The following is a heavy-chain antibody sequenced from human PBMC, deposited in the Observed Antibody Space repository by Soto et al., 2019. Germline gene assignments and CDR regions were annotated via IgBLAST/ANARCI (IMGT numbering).Heavy chain of an antibody. CDR3: ANELPRYCSGGSSYEP. CDR2: INSDGSGT. CDR1: GFTFSASW. J-gene: IGHJ5*02. Sequence: GGSLRLSCAASGFTFSASWMHWVRQAPGKGLVWISRINSDGSGTVYADSVKGRFTISRDNTKNTLYLQMNSLRAEDTAVYYCANELPRYCSGGSSYEPWGQGTQVTVSS. V-gene: IGHV3-74*01. D-gene: IGHD2-15*01.